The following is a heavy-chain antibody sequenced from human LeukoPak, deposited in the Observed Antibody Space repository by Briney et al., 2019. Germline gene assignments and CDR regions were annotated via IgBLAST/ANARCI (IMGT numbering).Heavy chain of an antibody. CDR1: GFTFSSYA. CDR3: ARDLVVRGVILGAIDY. J-gene: IGHJ4*02. V-gene: IGHV3-30*07. D-gene: IGHD3-10*01. Sequence: PGGSLRLSCAASGFTFSSYAMHWVRQAPGKGLEWVAVISYDGSNKYSADSVKGRFTISRNDSKNTLYLQMKSLRAEDTAVYYCARDLVVRGVILGAIDYWGQGTLVTVSS. CDR2: ISYDGSNK.